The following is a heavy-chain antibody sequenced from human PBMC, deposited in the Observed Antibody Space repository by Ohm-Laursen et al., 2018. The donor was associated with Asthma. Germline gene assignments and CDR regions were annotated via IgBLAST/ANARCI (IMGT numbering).Heavy chain of an antibody. Sequence: SLRLSCSASGFTFGSYGMHWVRQAPGKGLEWVAVGGSYYDGGLKYYADSVNGRFTVSRDDSKNTLYLQMNSLRPDDTAVYYCARDVMEWYLPAFDFWGRGTLVTVSS. J-gene: IGHJ4*02. CDR2: GGSYYDGGLK. CDR3: ARDVMEWYLPAFDF. D-gene: IGHD3-3*01. CDR1: GFTFGSYG. V-gene: IGHV3-30*19.